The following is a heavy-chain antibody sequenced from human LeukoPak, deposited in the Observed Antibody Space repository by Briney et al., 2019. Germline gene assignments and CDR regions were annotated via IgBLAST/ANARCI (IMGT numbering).Heavy chain of an antibody. CDR2: ISLTGET. D-gene: IGHD1-26*01. J-gene: IGHJ4*02. Sequence: PSETLSLTCGVSGGSISSTNWWSWVRHPPGQGLQWIGEISLTGETNYNPSLNGRVTMSLDKSRNQLSLKLTSVTAAGTAIYYCSRESGAFCPFGYWGQGTLVIVPP. CDR1: GGSISSTNW. CDR3: SRESGAFCPFGY. V-gene: IGHV4-4*02.